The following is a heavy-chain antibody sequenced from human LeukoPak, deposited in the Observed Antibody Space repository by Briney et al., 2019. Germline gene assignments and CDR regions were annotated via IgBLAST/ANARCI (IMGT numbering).Heavy chain of an antibody. CDR2: ISYDGSNK. V-gene: IGHV3-30-3*01. CDR1: GFTLSSYA. D-gene: IGHD1-26*01. CDR3: ARDQVGGWGALGVIDY. J-gene: IGHJ4*02. Sequence: DPGRSLRLSCAASGFTLSSYAMHWVRQAPGKGLEWVAVISYDGSNKYYADSVKGRFTISRDNSKNTLYLQMNSLRAEDTAVYYCARDQVGGWGALGVIDYWGQGTLVTVSS.